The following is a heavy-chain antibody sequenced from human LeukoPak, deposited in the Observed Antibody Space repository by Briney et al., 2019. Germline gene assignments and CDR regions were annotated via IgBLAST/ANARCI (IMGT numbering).Heavy chain of an antibody. D-gene: IGHD3-10*01. Sequence: ASVKVSCKASGYTFTGYYLHWVRQAPGQGPEWMGWISAYNGNTNYAQKLQGRVTMTTDTSTSTAYMELRSLRSDDTAVYYCARDPSGIHYGSGSSYGMDVWGQGTTVTVSS. V-gene: IGHV1-18*04. CDR3: ARDPSGIHYGSGSSYGMDV. CDR1: GYTFTGYY. CDR2: ISAYNGNT. J-gene: IGHJ6*02.